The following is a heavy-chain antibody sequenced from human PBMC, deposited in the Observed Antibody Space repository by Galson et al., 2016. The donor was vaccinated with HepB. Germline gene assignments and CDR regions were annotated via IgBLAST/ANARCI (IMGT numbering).Heavy chain of an antibody. D-gene: IGHD3-10*01. Sequence: TLSLTCAISGDSISNGDYSWTWIRQPPGKGLEWFGHMHYTGNTYSNPSLRSRVTMSVDRSRNQISLHLRSVAAADTAVYYCARGPRLLRRDGDLVSFYDHWGQGILVTVSS. CDR2: MHYTGNT. J-gene: IGHJ4*02. CDR1: GDSISNGDYS. V-gene: IGHV4-30-2*01. CDR3: ARGPRLLRRDGDLVSFYDH.